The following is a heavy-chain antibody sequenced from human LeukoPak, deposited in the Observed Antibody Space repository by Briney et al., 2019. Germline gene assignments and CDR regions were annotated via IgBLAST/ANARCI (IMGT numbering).Heavy chain of an antibody. Sequence: PGRSLRLSCAASGFTFSSYAMHWVRQAPGKGLEWVAVISYDGSNKYYADSVKGRFTISRDNSKNTLYLQMGSLRPEDMAVYYCARVDSGSACASWGQGILVTVSS. CDR1: GFTFSSYA. D-gene: IGHD6-19*01. CDR2: ISYDGSNK. J-gene: IGHJ1*01. CDR3: ARVDSGSACAS. V-gene: IGHV3-30*14.